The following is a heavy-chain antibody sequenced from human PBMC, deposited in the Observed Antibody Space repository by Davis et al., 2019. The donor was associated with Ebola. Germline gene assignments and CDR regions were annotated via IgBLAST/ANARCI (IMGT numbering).Heavy chain of an antibody. CDR3: TKGRSGTYSVSEY. V-gene: IGHV3-53*01. CDR2: VFSGGTT. J-gene: IGHJ4*02. Sequence: GGSLRLSCAASGFTVSSNYVSWVRQTPGKGLDWVASVFSGGTTYYTDSVKGRFTISRDNSRNMVYLQMNSLRVEDTALYYCTKGRSGTYSVSEYWGQGALVTVSS. CDR1: GFTVSSNY. D-gene: IGHD1-26*01.